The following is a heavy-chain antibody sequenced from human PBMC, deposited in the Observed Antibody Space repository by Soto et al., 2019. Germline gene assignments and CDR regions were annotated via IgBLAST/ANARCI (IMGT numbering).Heavy chain of an antibody. V-gene: IGHV4-31*03. CDR3: ARDSTGTSYYYYGMDV. J-gene: IGHJ6*02. D-gene: IGHD1-1*01. CDR2: IYYSGST. CDR1: GGSISSGGYY. Sequence: SETLSLTCTVSGGSISSGGYYWSWIRQHPGKGLEWIGYIYYSGSTYYNPSLKSRVTISVDTSKNQFSLKLSSVTAADTAVYYCARDSTGTSYYYYGMDVWGQGTTVTVSS.